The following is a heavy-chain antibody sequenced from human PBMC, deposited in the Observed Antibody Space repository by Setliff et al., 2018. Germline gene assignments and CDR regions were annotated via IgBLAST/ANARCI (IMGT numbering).Heavy chain of an antibody. CDR3: ARRGYSHDSSDYNRRKVFDYFDF. D-gene: IGHD3-22*01. V-gene: IGHV4-39*01. J-gene: IGHJ4*02. Sequence: SETLSLTCTVSGASINSGTYYWAWIRQPPGKGLEWIGRIHYSGNTAYTDSVKGRFTISRDTSKNTVYLQMNNVTVDDTAVYFCARRGYSHDSSDYNRRKVFDYFDFWGQGAQVTVSS. CDR2: IHYSGNT. CDR1: GASINSGTYY.